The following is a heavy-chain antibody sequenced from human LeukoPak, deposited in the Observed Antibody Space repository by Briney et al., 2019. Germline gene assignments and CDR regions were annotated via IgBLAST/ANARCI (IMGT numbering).Heavy chain of an antibody. CDR1: GGSISSGGYS. CDR3: ARRYCSSTSCYADY. CDR2: IYHSGST. J-gene: IGHJ4*02. V-gene: IGHV4-30-2*01. Sequence: SETLSLTCAVSGGSISSGGYSWSWIRQPPGKGLEWIGYIYHSGSTYYNPSLKSRVTISVDRSKNQFSLKLSSVTAADTAVYYCARRYCSSTSCYADYWGQGTLVTVSS. D-gene: IGHD2-2*01.